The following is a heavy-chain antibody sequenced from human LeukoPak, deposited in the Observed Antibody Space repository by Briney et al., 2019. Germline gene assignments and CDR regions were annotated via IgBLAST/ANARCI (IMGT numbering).Heavy chain of an antibody. CDR1: GFTFSSYA. CDR2: ITASGGRT. V-gene: IGHV3-23*01. Sequence: PAGSLRLSCAASGFTFSSYAMSWVRQAPGKGLEWVSGITASGGRTYYAESVKGRFTISRDNSKNTPYLQMNSLGAEDTAVYYCAKSLGTIFGVLTRTFDYWAREPWSPSPQ. D-gene: IGHD3-3*01. J-gene: IGHJ4*02. CDR3: AKSLGTIFGVLTRTFDY.